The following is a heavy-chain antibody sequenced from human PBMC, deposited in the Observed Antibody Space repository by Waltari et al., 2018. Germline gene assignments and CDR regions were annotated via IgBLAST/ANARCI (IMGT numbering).Heavy chain of an antibody. J-gene: IGHJ4*02. CDR2: IADDGKTD. CDR1: GFTFTNHA. D-gene: IGHD3-3*01. Sequence: QVELVESGGGVVQPGRSLRLSCEASGFTFTNHAMHWVRQAPGKGLEWLALIADDGKTDFYADSVKGRFTISRDNSKSTLHLQMNRLKTEDTAIYFCARGRFLEWLFLDFWGQGALVTVSS. CDR3: ARGRFLEWLFLDF. V-gene: IGHV3-30*03.